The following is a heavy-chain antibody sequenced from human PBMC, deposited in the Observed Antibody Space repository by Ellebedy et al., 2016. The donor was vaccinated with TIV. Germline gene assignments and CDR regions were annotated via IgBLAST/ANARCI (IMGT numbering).Heavy chain of an antibody. V-gene: IGHV3-53*01. J-gene: IGHJ6*03. CDR2: IYAGGTT. Sequence: GGSLRLSXAASGITVSSSYMSWVRQAPGKGLEWVSVIYAGGTTYYTDSVRGRFIISRDNSKNTLYLQMNSLRAEDTAVYYCARVDRMGGGYYYYMDVWGKGTTVTVSS. CDR3: ARVDRMGGGYYYYMDV. CDR1: GITVSSSY. D-gene: IGHD3-16*01.